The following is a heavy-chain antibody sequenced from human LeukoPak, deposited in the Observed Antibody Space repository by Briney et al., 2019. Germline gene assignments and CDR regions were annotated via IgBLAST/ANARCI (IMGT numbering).Heavy chain of an antibody. V-gene: IGHV1-24*01. D-gene: IGHD3-22*01. Sequence: ASVKVSCKVSGYTLTELSMHWVRQAPGKGLEWMGGFDPEDGETIYAQKFQGRVTMTEDTSTDTAYMELSSLRSEDTAVYYCETFQDSSGYRNFAFDIWGQGTMVTVSS. J-gene: IGHJ3*02. CDR2: FDPEDGET. CDR3: ETFQDSSGYRNFAFDI. CDR1: GYTLTELS.